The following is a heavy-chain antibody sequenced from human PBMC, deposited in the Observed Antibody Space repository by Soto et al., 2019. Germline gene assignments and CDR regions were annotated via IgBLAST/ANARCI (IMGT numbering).Heavy chain of an antibody. Sequence: QVQLLQSGAEMKKPGSSVKVSCKTSGGDFSSKGITWVRQAPGQGLEWMGGIPPLFAAPNYVQKFQGRAAITADESTRTVFLELKSLKMDDTAVYYCASLNCTTSRCYYSGMDVWGQGTTVTVSS. CDR3: ASLNCTTSRCYYSGMDV. CDR2: IPPLFAAP. V-gene: IGHV1-69*01. J-gene: IGHJ6*02. CDR1: GGDFSSKG. D-gene: IGHD2-8*01.